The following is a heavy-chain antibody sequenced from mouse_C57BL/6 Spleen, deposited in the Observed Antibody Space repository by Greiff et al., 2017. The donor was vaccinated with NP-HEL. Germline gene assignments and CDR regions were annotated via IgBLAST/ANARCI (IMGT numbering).Heavy chain of an antibody. D-gene: IGHD1-1*01. CDR3: ARGDYGSRNAMGY. V-gene: IGHV1-69*01. J-gene: IGHJ4*01. Sequence: QVQLQQPGAELVMPGASVKLSCKASGYTFTSYWMHWVKQRPGQGLEWIGEIDPSDGYTNYNQKFKGKSTLTVDKSSSTAYMQLSSLTSEDSAVYDCARGDYGSRNAMGYWGQGTSVTVSS. CDR2: IDPSDGYT. CDR1: GYTFTSYW.